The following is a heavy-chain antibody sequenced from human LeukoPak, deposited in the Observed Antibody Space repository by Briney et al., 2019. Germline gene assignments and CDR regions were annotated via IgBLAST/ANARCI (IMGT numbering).Heavy chain of an antibody. CDR2: MKQDGSEK. D-gene: IGHD4-17*01. Sequence: PGGSLRLSCAVSGINFRGYWMAWVRQAPGKGLEWVANMKQDGSEKYYVDSVKGRFTISRDNAKNSLYLEMNSLRVEDTAVYYCARDLGHPDYDLYDSWGQGTLVTVYS. CDR3: ARDLGHPDYDLYDS. J-gene: IGHJ4*02. V-gene: IGHV3-7*01. CDR1: GINFRGYW.